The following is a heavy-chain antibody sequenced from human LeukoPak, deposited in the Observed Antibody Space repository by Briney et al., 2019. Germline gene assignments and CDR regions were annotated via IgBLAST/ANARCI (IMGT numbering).Heavy chain of an antibody. J-gene: IGHJ4*02. Sequence: ASVKVSCKASGSTFSSYAISWVRQAPGQGLEWIGGIIPIFGTANYAQKFQGRVTITADESTSTAYMELSSLRSEDTAVYYCARTRMYRGKSQQLVDFDYWGQGTLVTVSS. CDR2: IIPIFGTA. V-gene: IGHV1-69*13. CDR1: GSTFSSYA. D-gene: IGHD6-13*01. CDR3: ARTRMYRGKSQQLVDFDY.